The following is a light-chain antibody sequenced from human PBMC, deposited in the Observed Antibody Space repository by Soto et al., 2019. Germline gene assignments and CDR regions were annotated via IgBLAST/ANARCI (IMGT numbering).Light chain of an antibody. CDR2: DAS. J-gene: IGKJ2*01. Sequence: EIVLTQPPATLSLFPGERATLSCRASQSVSSYLAWYQQKPGQAPRLLIYDASNRATGIPARFSGSGSGTDFTLTISSLEPEDFAVYYCQQRSNWPPKYTFGQGTKLEIK. CDR3: QQRSNWPPKYT. CDR1: QSVSSY. V-gene: IGKV3-11*01.